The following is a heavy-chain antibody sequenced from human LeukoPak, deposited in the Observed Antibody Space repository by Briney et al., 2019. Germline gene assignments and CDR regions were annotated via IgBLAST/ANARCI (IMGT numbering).Heavy chain of an antibody. Sequence: GGSLRLSCAASGFTFSSYGMHWVRQAPGKGLEWVAFIRYDGSNEYYADSVKGRFTISRDNSKNTLYLQMNSLRAEDTAVYYCAKGAVAGNFAEYFQHWGQGTLVTVSS. CDR2: IRYDGSNE. J-gene: IGHJ1*01. D-gene: IGHD6-19*01. V-gene: IGHV3-30*02. CDR3: AKGAVAGNFAEYFQH. CDR1: GFTFSSYG.